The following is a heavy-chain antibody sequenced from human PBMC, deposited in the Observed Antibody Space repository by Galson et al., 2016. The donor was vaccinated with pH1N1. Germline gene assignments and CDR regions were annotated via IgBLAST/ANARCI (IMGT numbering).Heavy chain of an antibody. CDR1: GFTFSTHG. V-gene: IGHV3-30*03. CDR3: ARDGSGTSGAYYGMDV. J-gene: IGHJ6*04. Sequence: SLRLSCAASGFTFSTHGMHWVRQAPGKGLEWVAVISYDGTNEYYADFVKGRFTISRDNSKNMVYVEMNSLRFEDTAVYYCARDGSGTSGAYYGMDVWGEGTTVTVSA. D-gene: IGHD6-19*01. CDR2: ISYDGTNE.